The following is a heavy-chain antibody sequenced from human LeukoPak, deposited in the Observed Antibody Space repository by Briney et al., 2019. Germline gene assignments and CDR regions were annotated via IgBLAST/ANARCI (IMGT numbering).Heavy chain of an antibody. CDR2: IRSKAYGGTT. J-gene: IGHJ6*03. CDR3: TRDSIHDFPYYYYMDV. Sequence: GGSLRLSCAASGFTFSSYAMSWVRQAPGKGLEWVGFIRSKAYGGTTEYAASVKGRFTISRDDSKSIAYLQMNSLKTEDTAVYYCTRDSIHDFPYYYYMDVWGKGTTVTVSS. CDR1: GFTFSSYA. V-gene: IGHV3-49*04. D-gene: IGHD3-3*01.